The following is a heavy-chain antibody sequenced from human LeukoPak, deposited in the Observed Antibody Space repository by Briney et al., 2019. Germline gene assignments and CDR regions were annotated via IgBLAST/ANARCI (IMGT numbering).Heavy chain of an antibody. CDR1: GGSITSYY. CDR3: VAEEYGTGSYYKSAF. Sequence: SETLSLTCTVSGGSITSYYWSWIRQPPGKGLEWIGYIYYSGSTNYNPSLKSRLTISVDASKNQFSLKLTSVTAADTAVYYCVAEEYGTGSYYKSAFWGKGALVTVSS. CDR2: IYYSGST. D-gene: IGHD3-10*01. V-gene: IGHV4-59*08. J-gene: IGHJ4*02.